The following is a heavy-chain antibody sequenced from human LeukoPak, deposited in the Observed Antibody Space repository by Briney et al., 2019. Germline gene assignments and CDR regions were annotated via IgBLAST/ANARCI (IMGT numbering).Heavy chain of an antibody. J-gene: IGHJ4*02. CDR2: IYYSGST. Sequence: PSETLSLTCSVSGGSISSYYWSWIRQPPGKGLEWIGYIYYSGSTNYNPSLKSRVTISVDTSKNQFSLKLSSVTAADTAVYYCARGGEILWFGELNQAFDYWGQGTLVTVSS. CDR1: GGSISSYY. CDR3: ARGGEILWFGELNQAFDY. D-gene: IGHD3-10*01. V-gene: IGHV4-59*01.